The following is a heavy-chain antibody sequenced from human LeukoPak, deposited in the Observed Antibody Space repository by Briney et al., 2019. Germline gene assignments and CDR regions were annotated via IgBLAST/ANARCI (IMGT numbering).Heavy chain of an antibody. CDR1: GGSFSGYY. CDR3: ARGKPARGSGRSSFDY. J-gene: IGHJ4*02. D-gene: IGHD3-10*01. CDR2: INHSGST. V-gene: IGHV4-34*01. Sequence: SETLSLTCAVYGGSFSGYYWSWIRQPPGKGLEWIGEINHSGSTNYNPSLKSRVTISVDTSKNQFSLKLSSVTAADTAVYYRARGKPARGSGRSSFDYWGQGTLVTVSS.